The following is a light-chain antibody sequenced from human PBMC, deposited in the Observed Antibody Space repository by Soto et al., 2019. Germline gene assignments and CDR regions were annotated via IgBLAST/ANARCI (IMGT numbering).Light chain of an antibody. V-gene: IGKV3-20*01. CDR1: QSVSSTY. J-gene: IGKJ2*01. CDR2: GAS. CDR3: QQYGRSPPFT. Sequence: EIVLTQSPGTLSLSPGERATLSCRASQSVSSTYIAWYQQNPGRAPRLLIYGASSRATGIPDRFSGSGSGTDFTLTISRLAPEDFAVYFCQQYGRSPPFTFGQGTKVEIK.